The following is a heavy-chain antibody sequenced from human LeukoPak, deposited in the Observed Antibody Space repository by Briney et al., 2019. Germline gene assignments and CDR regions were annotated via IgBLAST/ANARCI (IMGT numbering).Heavy chain of an antibody. D-gene: IGHD2-15*01. CDR3: ARDSYCSGGSCYSTGWFDP. Sequence: PSETLSLTCTVSGGSISSYYWSWIRQPPGKGLEWIGYIYYSGSTNYNPSLKSRVTISVDTSKNQFSLKLRSVTAADTAVYYCARDSYCSGGSCYSTGWFDPWGQGTLVTVSS. J-gene: IGHJ5*02. CDR2: IYYSGST. V-gene: IGHV4-59*01. CDR1: GGSISSYY.